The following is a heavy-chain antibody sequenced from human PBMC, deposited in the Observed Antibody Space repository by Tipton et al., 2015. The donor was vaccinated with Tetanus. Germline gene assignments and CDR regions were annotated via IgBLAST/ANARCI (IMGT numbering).Heavy chain of an antibody. V-gene: IGHV4-31*03. Sequence: TLSLTCTVSGGSISSGGYYWSWIRQHPGKGLEWIAHIYFSGTAYYNPSLKTRLSMSADTTENKFSLRLGSVTAADSAVYYCAGLGYAASGYIIRFGPWGEGTLVPVSS. CDR3: AGLGYAASGYIIRFGP. CDR2: IYFSGTA. D-gene: IGHD3-3*01. CDR1: GGSISSGGYY. J-gene: IGHJ5*02.